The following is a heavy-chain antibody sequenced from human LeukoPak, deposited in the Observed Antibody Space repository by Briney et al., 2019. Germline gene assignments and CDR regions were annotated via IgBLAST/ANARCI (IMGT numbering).Heavy chain of an antibody. CDR3: ARVWGPVSAMVKRRYFDY. J-gene: IGHJ4*02. Sequence: ASVKVSCKASGYTFTSYYMHWVRQAPGQGLEWMGIINPSGGSTSYAQKFQGRVTMTRDTSTSTVCMELSSLRSEDTAVYYCARVWGPVSAMVKRRYFDYWGQGTLVTVSS. V-gene: IGHV1-46*01. CDR2: INPSGGST. D-gene: IGHD5-18*01. CDR1: GYTFTSYY.